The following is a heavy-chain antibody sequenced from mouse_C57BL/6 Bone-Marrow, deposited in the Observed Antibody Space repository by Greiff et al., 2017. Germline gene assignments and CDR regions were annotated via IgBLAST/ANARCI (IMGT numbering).Heavy chain of an antibody. D-gene: IGHD1-1*01. J-gene: IGHJ2*01. V-gene: IGHV5-4*01. CDR3: ARATVGPFDY. CDR1: GFTFSSYA. CDR2: ISDGGSYT. Sequence: VQLKESGGGLVKPGGSLKLSCAASGFTFSSYAMSWVRQTPEKRLEWVATISDGGSYTYYPDNVKGRFTISRDNAKNNLYLQMSHLKSEDTAMYYCARATVGPFDYWGQGTTLTVSS.